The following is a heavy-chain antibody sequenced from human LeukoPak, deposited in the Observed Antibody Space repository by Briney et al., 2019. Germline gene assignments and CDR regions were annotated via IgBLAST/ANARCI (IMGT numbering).Heavy chain of an antibody. D-gene: IGHD4-17*01. CDR3: ARAPSAYAYYFDY. CDR1: GFTVSSNH. CDR2: INQHGSDK. J-gene: IGHJ4*02. V-gene: IGHV3-7*01. Sequence: GGSLRLSCAASGFTVSSNHMTWVRQAPGKGLEWVANINQHGSDKYFVDSVRGRFTISRDNAKNSLYLQMNSLRGEDTAVYYCARAPSAYAYYFDYWGQGALVTVSS.